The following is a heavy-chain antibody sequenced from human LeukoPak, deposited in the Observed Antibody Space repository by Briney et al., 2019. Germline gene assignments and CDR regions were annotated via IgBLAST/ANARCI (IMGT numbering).Heavy chain of an antibody. D-gene: IGHD3-3*01. CDR2: ISSSSSYI. CDR1: GFTFSSYA. V-gene: IGHV3-21*01. CDR3: ARVRPLAYYDFWSGPNDAFDI. Sequence: GGSLRLSCAVSGFTFSSYAMSWVRQAPGKGLEWVSSISSSSSYIYYADSVKGRFTISRDNAKNSLYLQMNSLRAEDTAVYYCARVRPLAYYDFWSGPNDAFDIWGQGTMVTVSS. J-gene: IGHJ3*02.